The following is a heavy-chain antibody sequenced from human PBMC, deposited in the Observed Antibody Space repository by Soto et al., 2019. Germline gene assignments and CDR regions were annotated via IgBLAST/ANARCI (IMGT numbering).Heavy chain of an antibody. CDR3: ARDQTTVRSSSLWSPPPERVGHDY. J-gene: IGHJ4*02. V-gene: IGHV3-21*01. Sequence: PGGSLRLSCAASGVTFSSYSMNWVRQAPGKGLEWVSAISSNSRYLYYADSVKGRFTISRDNAKNSLYLQMNSLSPEDTAVYYCARDQTTVRSSSLWSPPPERVGHDYWGQGTLVTVSS. D-gene: IGHD4-4*01. CDR2: ISSNSRYL. CDR1: GVTFSSYS.